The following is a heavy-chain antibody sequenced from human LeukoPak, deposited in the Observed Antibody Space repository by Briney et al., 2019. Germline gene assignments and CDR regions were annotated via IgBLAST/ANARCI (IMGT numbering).Heavy chain of an antibody. V-gene: IGHV1-8*01. CDR1: GYTFTSYD. CDR3: ARPPPIYSGYDSGDDY. Sequence: EASVTVSCKASGYTFTSYDINWVRQAPGQGLEWMGWMNPNSGNTGYAQKFQGRVTMTRNTSISTAYMELSSLRSEDTAVYYCARPPPIYSGYDSGDDYWGQGTLVTVPS. D-gene: IGHD5-12*01. J-gene: IGHJ4*02. CDR2: MNPNSGNT.